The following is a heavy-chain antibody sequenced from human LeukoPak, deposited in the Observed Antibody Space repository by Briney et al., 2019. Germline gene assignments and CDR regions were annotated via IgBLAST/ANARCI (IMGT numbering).Heavy chain of an antibody. CDR1: GFTFDDYA. CDR2: ISWNSGSI. D-gene: IGHD6-19*01. CDR3: AKSYSSGWPETYFDY. Sequence: GRCLRLSCAASGFTFDDYAMHWVRQAPGKGLEWGSGISWNSGSIGYADSVKGRFTISRDNAKNSLYLQMNSLRAEDTALYYCAKSYSSGWPETYFDYWGQGTLVTVSS. V-gene: IGHV3-9*01. J-gene: IGHJ4*02.